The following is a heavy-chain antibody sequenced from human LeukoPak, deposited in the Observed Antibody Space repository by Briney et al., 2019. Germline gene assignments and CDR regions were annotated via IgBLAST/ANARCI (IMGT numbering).Heavy chain of an antibody. V-gene: IGHV3-30*18. CDR3: AKQGSSWPGYFDY. D-gene: IGHD6-13*01. CDR2: ISYDGSNK. J-gene: IGHJ4*02. CDR1: GFTFNSFW. Sequence: PGGSLRLSCAASGFTFNSFWMHWVRQAPGKGLEWVAVISYDGSNKYYADSVKGRFTISRDNSKNTLYLQMNSLRAEDTAVYYCAKQGSSWPGYFDYWGQGTLVTVSS.